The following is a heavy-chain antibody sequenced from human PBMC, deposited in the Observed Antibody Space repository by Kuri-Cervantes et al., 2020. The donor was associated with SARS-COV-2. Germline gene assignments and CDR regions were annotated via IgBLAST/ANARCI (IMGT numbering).Heavy chain of an antibody. D-gene: IGHD6-19*01. J-gene: IGHJ4*02. CDR3: ARDVGGDSSGWYDY. CDR2: ISSSSSYI. Sequence: GESLKISCAASGFTFGSYSMNWVRQAPGKGLEWVSSISSSSSYIYYADSVKGRFTISRDNAKNSLYLQVNSLRAEDTAVYYCARDVGGDSSGWYDYWGQGTLVTVSS. V-gene: IGHV3-21*01. CDR1: GFTFGSYS.